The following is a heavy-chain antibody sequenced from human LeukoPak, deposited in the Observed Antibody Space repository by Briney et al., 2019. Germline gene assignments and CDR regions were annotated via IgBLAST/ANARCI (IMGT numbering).Heavy chain of an antibody. CDR2: IYSGGST. J-gene: IGHJ4*02. D-gene: IGHD3-22*01. V-gene: IGHV3-66*01. Sequence: GGSLRLSCAASGFTVSSNYMSWVRQAPGKGLEWVSVIYSGGSTYYADSVKGRFTISRDNAKNSLYLQMNSLRAEDTAVYYCARDSLVHYYDSSGYLDYWGQGTLVTVSS. CDR3: ARDSLVHYYDSSGYLDY. CDR1: GFTVSSNY.